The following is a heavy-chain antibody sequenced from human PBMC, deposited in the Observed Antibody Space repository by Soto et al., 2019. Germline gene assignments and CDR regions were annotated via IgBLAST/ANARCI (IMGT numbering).Heavy chain of an antibody. J-gene: IGHJ6*02. Sequence: QVQLVQSGAEVKNPGSSVKGSCKASGYTFTRYGIGWARQAPGQGLEWMGGINTYNGNTSYAQNVQGRVTLTTDTSTSTAYMELRSLRSNATAIYYCAMVDVYVTPSPQDVWGQGTTVIVSS. CDR2: INTYNGNT. V-gene: IGHV1-18*01. CDR1: GYTFTRYG. D-gene: IGHD3-16*01. CDR3: AMVDVYVTPSPQDV.